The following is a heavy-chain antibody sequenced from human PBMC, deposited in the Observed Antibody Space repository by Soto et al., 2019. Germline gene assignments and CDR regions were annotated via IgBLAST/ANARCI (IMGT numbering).Heavy chain of an antibody. CDR2: IYYSGST. Sequence: SETLSLTCTVSGGSISSSSYYWGWIRQPPGKGLEWIGSIYYSGSTYYNPSLKSRVTISVDTPKNQFSLKLSSVTAADTAVYYCARPRRGYSYGYDYWGQGTLVTVSS. J-gene: IGHJ4*02. CDR3: ARPRRGYSYGYDY. V-gene: IGHV4-39*01. CDR1: GGSISSSSYY. D-gene: IGHD5-18*01.